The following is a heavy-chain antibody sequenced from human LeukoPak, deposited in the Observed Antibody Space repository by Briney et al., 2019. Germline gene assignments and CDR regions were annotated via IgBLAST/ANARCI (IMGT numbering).Heavy chain of an antibody. D-gene: IGHD6-13*01. V-gene: IGHV3-11*01. CDR1: GFTFSDYY. CDR3: AAGSVMYSSSWYGNAFDI. J-gene: IGHJ3*02. Sequence: GGSLRLSCAACGFTFSDYYMSWIRQAPGKGLEWVSYISSSGSTIYYADSVKGRFTISRDNSKNTLYLQMNSLRAEDTAIYYCAAGSVMYSSSWYGNAFDIWGQGTMVTVSS. CDR2: ISSSGSTI.